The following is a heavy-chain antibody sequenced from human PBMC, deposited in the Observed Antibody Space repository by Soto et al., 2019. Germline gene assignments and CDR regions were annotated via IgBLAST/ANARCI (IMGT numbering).Heavy chain of an antibody. J-gene: IGHJ6*03. V-gene: IGHV4-59*01. CDR1: GGSISSYY. CDR3: ARGDSGFFSALYYYYYHLAF. D-gene: IGHD5-12*01. Sequence: PSETLSLTCTVSGGSISSYYWSWIRQPPGKGLEWIGYIYYSGSTNYNPSLKSRVTISVDTSKNQFSLKLSSVTAADTAVYYCARGDSGFFSALYYYYYHLAFCGQGSTVTGSS. CDR2: IYYSGST.